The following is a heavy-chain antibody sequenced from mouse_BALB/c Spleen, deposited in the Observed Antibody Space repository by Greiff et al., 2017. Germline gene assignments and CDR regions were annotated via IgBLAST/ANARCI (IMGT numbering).Heavy chain of an antibody. CDR1: GFDFSRYW. V-gene: IGHV4-1*02. CDR3: ARWIYYAMDY. CDR2: INPDSSTI. Sequence: EVKVVESGGGLVQPGGSLKLSCAASGFDFSRYWMSWVRQAPGKGLEWIGEINPDSSTINYTPSLKDKFIISRDNAKNTLYLQMSKVRSEDTALYYCARWIYYAMDYWGQGTSVTVSS. J-gene: IGHJ4*01.